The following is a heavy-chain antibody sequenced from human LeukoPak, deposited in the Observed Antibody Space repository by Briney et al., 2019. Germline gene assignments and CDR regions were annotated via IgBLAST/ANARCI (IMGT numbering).Heavy chain of an antibody. CDR1: GGTFSSYA. J-gene: IGHJ4*02. Sequence: ASVKVSCKASGGTFSSYAISWVRQAPGQGLEWMGGIIPIFGTANYAQKFQGRVTITADESTSTAYMERSSLRSEGTAVYYCASPSTYYYDSSGYSLDYWGQGTLVTVSS. CDR3: ASPSTYYYDSSGYSLDY. D-gene: IGHD3-22*01. CDR2: IIPIFGTA. V-gene: IGHV1-69*01.